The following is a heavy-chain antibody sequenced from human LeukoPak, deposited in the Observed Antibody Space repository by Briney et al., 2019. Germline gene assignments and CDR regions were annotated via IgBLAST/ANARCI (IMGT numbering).Heavy chain of an antibody. D-gene: IGHD3-16*02. CDR3: ARGGGDYDYVWGSYRLGYYYYYMDV. CDR1: GGSISSYY. V-gene: IGHV4-34*01. CDR2: INHSGST. Sequence: KSSETLSLTCTVSGGSISSYYWSWIRQPPGKGLEWIGEINHSGSTNYNPSLKSRVTISVDTSKNQFSLKLSSVTAADTAVYYCARGGGDYDYVWGSYRLGYYYYYMDVWGKGTTVTVSS. J-gene: IGHJ6*03.